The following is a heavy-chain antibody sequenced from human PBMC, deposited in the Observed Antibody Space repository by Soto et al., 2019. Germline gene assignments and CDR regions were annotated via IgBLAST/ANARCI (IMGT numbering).Heavy chain of an antibody. J-gene: IGHJ4*02. Sequence: SETLSLTCAVSGGSISSGGYSWSWLRPPPGKGLEWIGYIYDSGSTNYNPSLKSRVTISVDTSKTQCSLKLSSVTAADTAVYYCARLRDYIWGSYPSHFDYWGQGTLVTVSS. CDR3: ARLRDYIWGSYPSHFDY. CDR1: GGSISSGGYS. V-gene: IGHV4-30-2*01. D-gene: IGHD3-16*02. CDR2: IYDSGST.